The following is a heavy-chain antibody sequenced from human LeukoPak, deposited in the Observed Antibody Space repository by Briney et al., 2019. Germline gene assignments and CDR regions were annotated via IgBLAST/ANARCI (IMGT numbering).Heavy chain of an antibody. D-gene: IGHD6-13*01. CDR3: TSIAAAGKVDY. J-gene: IGHJ4*02. Sequence: GGSLRLSSAASGFTFSDYYMNWIRQAPGKGLEWVGFIRSKAYGGTTEYAASVKGRFTISRDDSKSIAYLQMNSLKTEDTAVYYCTSIAAAGKVDYWGQGTLVTVSS. CDR2: IRSKAYGGTT. V-gene: IGHV3-49*03. CDR1: GFTFSDYY.